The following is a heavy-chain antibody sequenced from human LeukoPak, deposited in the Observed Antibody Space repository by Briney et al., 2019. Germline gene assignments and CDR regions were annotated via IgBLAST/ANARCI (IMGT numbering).Heavy chain of an antibody. CDR2: IRYDGSNK. Sequence: GGSLRLSCAASGFTFSSYGMHWVRQAPGKGLEWVAFIRYDGSNKYYADSVKGRFTISRDNSKNTLYLQMNSLRAEDTAVYYCALERGYGGLAHYFDYWGQGTLVTVSS. J-gene: IGHJ4*02. D-gene: IGHD4-23*01. CDR1: GFTFSSYG. CDR3: ALERGYGGLAHYFDY. V-gene: IGHV3-30*02.